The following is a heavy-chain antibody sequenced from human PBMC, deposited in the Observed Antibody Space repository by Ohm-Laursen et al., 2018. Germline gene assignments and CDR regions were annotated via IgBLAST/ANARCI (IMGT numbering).Heavy chain of an antibody. Sequence: GASVKVSCKTSGYTFINYDIHWARQASGQGLEWMGWMNPQSGDTGYAHKFQGRVTMARNASISTAYMELSSLRSEDTAMYYCARVRGEYQLPKGVYYYGVDVWGQGTTVTVSS. V-gene: IGHV1-8*01. CDR3: ARVRGEYQLPKGVYYYGVDV. D-gene: IGHD2-2*01. CDR2: MNPQSGDT. CDR1: GYTFINYD. J-gene: IGHJ6*02.